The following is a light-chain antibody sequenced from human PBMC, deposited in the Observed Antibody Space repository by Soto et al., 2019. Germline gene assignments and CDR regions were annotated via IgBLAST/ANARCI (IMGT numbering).Light chain of an antibody. CDR1: QSISSW. J-gene: IGKJ2*01. V-gene: IGKV1-5*01. Sequence: DIQMTQSPSTLSASVGDRVTITCRASQSISSWLAWYQQKPGKAPKLLIYDASSLESGLPSRFSGSGSGTEFTLTISSLQPDDFATYYCKQYNSYPYTFGQGTKLEIK. CDR2: DAS. CDR3: KQYNSYPYT.